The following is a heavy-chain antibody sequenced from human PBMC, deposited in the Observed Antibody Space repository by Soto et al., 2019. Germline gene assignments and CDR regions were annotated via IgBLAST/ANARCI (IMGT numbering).Heavy chain of an antibody. D-gene: IGHD5-18*01. CDR1: GYSFTSYW. CDR3: ARFVDTAMVTVPYTYYYGMDV. Sequence: EVQLVQSGAEVKKPGESLKISCKGSGYSFTSYWIGWVRQMPGKGLEWMGIIYPGDSDTRYSPSFQGQVTISADKSISTAYLQWSSLKASDTAMYYCARFVDTAMVTVPYTYYYGMDVWGQGTTVTVSS. V-gene: IGHV5-51*01. J-gene: IGHJ6*02. CDR2: IYPGDSDT.